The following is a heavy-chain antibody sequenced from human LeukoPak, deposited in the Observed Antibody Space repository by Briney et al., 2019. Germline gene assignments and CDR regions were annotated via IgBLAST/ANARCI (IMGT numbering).Heavy chain of an antibody. J-gene: IGHJ4*02. D-gene: IGHD6-13*01. CDR3: TRARGIAAPLDY. CDR2: IRSKAYGGTT. CDR1: GFTFGDYA. V-gene: IGHV3-49*04. Sequence: GGSLRLSCTASGFTFGDYAMSWVRQAPGKGLEWVGFIRSKAYGGTTEYAASVKGRFTISRDDSKSIAYLQMNSLKTEDTAVYYCTRARGIAAPLDYWGQGTLVTVSS.